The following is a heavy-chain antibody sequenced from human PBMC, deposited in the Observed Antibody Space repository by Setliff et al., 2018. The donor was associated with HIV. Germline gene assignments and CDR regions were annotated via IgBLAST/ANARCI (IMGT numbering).Heavy chain of an antibody. Sequence: ASVKVSCKASGYTFTNYYMHWVRQAPGQGLEWMGWINPNSGGTNYAQKFQGRVTMTRDTSISTAYMELRRLRSDDTAVYYCARDEERRGPPGIWGQGTMVTVSS. J-gene: IGHJ3*02. D-gene: IGHD1-26*01. CDR1: GYTFTNYY. CDR3: ARDEERRGPPGI. CDR2: INPNSGGT. V-gene: IGHV1-2*02.